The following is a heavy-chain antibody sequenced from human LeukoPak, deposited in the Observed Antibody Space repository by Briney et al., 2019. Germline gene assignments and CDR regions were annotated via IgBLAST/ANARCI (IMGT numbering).Heavy chain of an antibody. Sequence: ASVKVSCKASGYTFTGYYMHWVRQAPGQGLEWMGWINPNSGGTNYAQKFQGRVTMTRDTSISTAYMELSRLRSDDTAVYYCARGLAVRRCRWFDPWGQGTLVTVSS. V-gene: IGHV1-2*02. CDR3: ARGLAVRRCRWFDP. CDR2: INPNSGGT. D-gene: IGHD2-8*01. J-gene: IGHJ5*02. CDR1: GYTFTGYY.